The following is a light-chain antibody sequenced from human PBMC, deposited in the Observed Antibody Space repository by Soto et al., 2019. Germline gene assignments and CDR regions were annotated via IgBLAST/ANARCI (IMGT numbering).Light chain of an antibody. Sequence: AIQMTQSPSSLSASVGDRVTITCRASQGIRNDLGWYQQKPGKAPKLLIYAASSLQSGVPSRFSGSGSGIDFTLTISSLQTEDFATYYCLQDYNYPWTFGQGTKVDIK. CDR3: LQDYNYPWT. V-gene: IGKV1-6*01. CDR1: QGIRND. CDR2: AAS. J-gene: IGKJ1*01.